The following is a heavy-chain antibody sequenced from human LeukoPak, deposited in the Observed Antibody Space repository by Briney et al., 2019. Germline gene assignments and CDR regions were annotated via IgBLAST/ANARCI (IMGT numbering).Heavy chain of an antibody. D-gene: IGHD1-1*01. CDR1: GFTFSSFA. Sequence: PGGSLRLSCAASGFTFSSFAMSGFPRPPGKGREGVSAISGSGGSTYYADSVKGRFTISRDNSKNTLYLQMNSLRAEDTAVYYCAKENRNDVTSFDYWGQGTLVTVSS. J-gene: IGHJ4*02. CDR2: ISGSGGST. V-gene: IGHV3-23*01. CDR3: AKENRNDVTSFDY.